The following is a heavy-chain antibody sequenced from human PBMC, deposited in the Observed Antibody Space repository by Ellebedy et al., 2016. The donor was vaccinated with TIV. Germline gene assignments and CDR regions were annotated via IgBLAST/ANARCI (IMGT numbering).Heavy chain of an antibody. CDR2: LYYSGST. CDR1: GGSIRGGSDY. D-gene: IGHD2-2*01. Sequence: PSETLSLTCSVSGGSIRGGSDYWGWLRQPTGKGLEWFGHLYYSGSTYYNPSLKSRVTISVYMSTRQFSLKLRSVTAADTAVYYCARQRYQLPNWFDPWGQGTLVTVSS. V-gene: IGHV4-39*01. CDR3: ARQRYQLPNWFDP. J-gene: IGHJ5*02.